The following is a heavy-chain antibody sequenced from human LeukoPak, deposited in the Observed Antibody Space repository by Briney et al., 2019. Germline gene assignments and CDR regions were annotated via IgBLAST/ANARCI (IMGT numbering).Heavy chain of an antibody. CDR3: AREGAQSYGDSHYFDY. CDR2: INHSGST. D-gene: IGHD4-17*01. Sequence: SETLSLTCAVYGGSFSGYYWSWIRQPPGKGLEWIGEINHSGSTNYNPSLKSRVTISVDTSKNQFSLKLSSVTAADTAVYYCAREGAQSYGDSHYFDYWGQGTLVTVSS. V-gene: IGHV4-34*01. J-gene: IGHJ4*02. CDR1: GGSFSGYY.